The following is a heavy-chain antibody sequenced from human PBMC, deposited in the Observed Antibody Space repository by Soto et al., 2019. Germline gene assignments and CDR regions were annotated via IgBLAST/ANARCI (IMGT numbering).Heavy chain of an antibody. J-gene: IGHJ6*02. V-gene: IGHV4-39*01. CDR2: IYSTGST. CDR3: ARHVGLYNSNGMDV. D-gene: IGHD1-20*01. Sequence: SETLSLTCTVFGASISSIDCYGGWIRQPPGKGLEWMGSIYSTGSTYYNPSLKSRVTISIDTSKNQFSLKLSSVTAADTAVYSCARHVGLYNSNGMDVWGQGTTVTVSS. CDR1: GASISSIDCY.